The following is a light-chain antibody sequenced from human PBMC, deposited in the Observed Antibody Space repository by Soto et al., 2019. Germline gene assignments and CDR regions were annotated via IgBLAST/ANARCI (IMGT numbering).Light chain of an antibody. CDR3: QSYDSSLSGV. CDR2: DNN. Sequence: QSVLTQPPSVSGAPGQRVTISCTGSSSDIGAGFAVHWYQQVPGAAPKLLIYDNNNRPSGVPDRFSGSKSGTSASLAITGLQPEDEADYYCQSYDSSLSGVFGGGTTLTVL. J-gene: IGLJ3*02. CDR1: SSDIGAGFA. V-gene: IGLV1-40*01.